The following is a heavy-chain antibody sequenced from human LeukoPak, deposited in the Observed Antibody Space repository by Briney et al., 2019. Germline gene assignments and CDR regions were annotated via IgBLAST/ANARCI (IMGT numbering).Heavy chain of an antibody. Sequence: GGSLRLSCAASGFTFSSYAMSWVRQAPGKGLEWVSAISGSGGSTYYADSVKGRFTISRDNAKNTLYLQMSSLRAEDTAVYYCAASLPNIVVVPAAKGPFGSWGQGTLVTVSS. CDR1: GFTFSSYA. V-gene: IGHV3-23*01. D-gene: IGHD2-2*01. J-gene: IGHJ5*02. CDR2: ISGSGGST. CDR3: AASLPNIVVVPAAKGPFGS.